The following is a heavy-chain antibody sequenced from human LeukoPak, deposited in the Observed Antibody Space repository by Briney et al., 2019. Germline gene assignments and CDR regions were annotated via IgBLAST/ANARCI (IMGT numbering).Heavy chain of an antibody. Sequence: GGSLRLSCAASGFTFSDYYMSWLRQAPGKGLEWVSYISSSGSTIYYADSVKGRFTISRDNAKNSLYLQMNSLRAEDTAVYYCARLHVDIVATPPDYWGQGTLVTVSS. V-gene: IGHV3-11*01. J-gene: IGHJ4*02. CDR1: GFTFSDYY. CDR2: ISSSGSTI. D-gene: IGHD5-12*01. CDR3: ARLHVDIVATPPDY.